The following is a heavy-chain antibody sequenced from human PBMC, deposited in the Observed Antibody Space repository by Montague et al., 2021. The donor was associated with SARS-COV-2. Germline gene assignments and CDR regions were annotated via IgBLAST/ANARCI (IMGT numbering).Heavy chain of an antibody. Sequence: LEWVAVISYDGSNKYYADSVKGRFTISRDNSKNTLYLQMNSLRAEDTAVYYCARDLAVVAATPFDYWGQGTLVTVSS. CDR2: ISYDGSNK. V-gene: IGHV3-30*04. D-gene: IGHD2-15*01. CDR3: ARDLAVVAATPFDY. J-gene: IGHJ4*02.